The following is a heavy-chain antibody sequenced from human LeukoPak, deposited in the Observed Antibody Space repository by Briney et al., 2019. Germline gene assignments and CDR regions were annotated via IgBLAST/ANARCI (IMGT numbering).Heavy chain of an antibody. CDR1: GYTLTELS. V-gene: IGHV1-24*01. CDR2: FDPEDGET. J-gene: IGHJ4*02. D-gene: IGHD2-2*01. Sequence: ASVKVSCKVSGYTLTELSMHWVRQAPGKGLEWMGGFDPEDGETIYAQKFQGRVTMTEDTSTDTAYMELSSLRSEDTAVYYCATDKGEYCSSTSCYFFDYWGQGTLVTVSS. CDR3: ATDKGEYCSSTSCYFFDY.